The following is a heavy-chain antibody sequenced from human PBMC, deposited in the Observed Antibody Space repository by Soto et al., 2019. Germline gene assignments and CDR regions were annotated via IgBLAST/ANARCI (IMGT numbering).Heavy chain of an antibody. V-gene: IGHV4-39*01. CDR3: ATGYYGDYEYYFDY. Sequence: PSETLSLTCTVSGGSISSSSYYWGWIRQPPGKGLEWIGSIYYSGSTYYNPSLKSRVTISVDTSKNQFSLKLSSVTAADTAVYYWATGYYGDYEYYFDYWGQGTLVTVS. J-gene: IGHJ4*02. CDR2: IYYSGST. D-gene: IGHD4-17*01. CDR1: GGSISSSSYY.